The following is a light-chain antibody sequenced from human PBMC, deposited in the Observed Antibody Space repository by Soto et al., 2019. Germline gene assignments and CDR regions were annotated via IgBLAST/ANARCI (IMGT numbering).Light chain of an antibody. V-gene: IGKV3-20*01. J-gene: IGKJ2*01. CDR1: QSVSSSY. Sequence: EIVLTQSPGTLSLSPGERATLSCRASQSVSSSYLAWYQQKPGQAPRLLIYGASSRATGIPDRFSGSVSGTDFTLTISRLEPEDFAVYYCQQYGSSPYTCGEGTKLEIQ. CDR2: GAS. CDR3: QQYGSSPYT.